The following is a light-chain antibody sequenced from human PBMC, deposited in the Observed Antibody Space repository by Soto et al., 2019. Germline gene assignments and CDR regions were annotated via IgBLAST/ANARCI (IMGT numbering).Light chain of an antibody. CDR1: QIIDIA. Sequence: DIQMTQSPSTLSASVGDRVTITCRASQIIDIALAWHQQKPGKAPKVLIYRASNLERGVPSRFSGSGSGTEFTLTISSLQPDDFATYYCQQHKSYPRTFGLGTKVELK. CDR3: QQHKSYPRT. CDR2: RAS. J-gene: IGKJ1*01. V-gene: IGKV1-5*03.